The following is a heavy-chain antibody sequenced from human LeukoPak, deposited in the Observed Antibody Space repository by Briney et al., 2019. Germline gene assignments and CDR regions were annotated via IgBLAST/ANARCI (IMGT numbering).Heavy chain of an antibody. Sequence: SQTRSLTCTFSGGSISSVVYYGSWIRQPPGKGLDWIGYIYYSGSTYYNPSLESRVTISVDTSKNQFSLKLSSVTAADTAVYYCARGKGSGGSLAYFDYWGQGTLVTVSS. D-gene: IGHD2-15*01. CDR3: ARGKGSGGSLAYFDY. V-gene: IGHV4-30-4*01. CDR1: GGSISSVVYY. CDR2: IYYSGST. J-gene: IGHJ4*02.